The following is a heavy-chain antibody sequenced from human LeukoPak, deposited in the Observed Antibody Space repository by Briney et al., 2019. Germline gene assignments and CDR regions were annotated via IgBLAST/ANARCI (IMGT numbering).Heavy chain of an antibody. CDR1: GFTFSSYA. CDR3: VSFYETY. CDR2: ISYDGSNK. V-gene: IGHV3-30-3*01. J-gene: IGHJ4*02. Sequence: PGGSLRLSCAASGFTFSSYAMHWVRQAPGKGLEWVAVISYDGSNKYYADSVKGRFTISRDNSKNTLYLQMNSLRAEVTAVYYCVSFYETYWGRGTLVTVSS. D-gene: IGHD2/OR15-2a*01.